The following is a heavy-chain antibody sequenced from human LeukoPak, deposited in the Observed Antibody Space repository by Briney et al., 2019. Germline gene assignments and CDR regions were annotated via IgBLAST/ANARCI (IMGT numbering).Heavy chain of an antibody. Sequence: PGGSLRLSCAASGITFSGHAMSWVRQAPGKGLEWVSLISGSGGHTYYGDSVKGRFTISRDNPTNRLYLQMNSLRPEDTAVYYCAKGGAATMRDGYNYYYYYMEVWGRGTTVTVSS. D-gene: IGHD5-24*01. V-gene: IGHV3-23*01. J-gene: IGHJ6*03. CDR2: ISGSGGHT. CDR3: AKGGAATMRDGYNYYYYYMEV. CDR1: GITFSGHA.